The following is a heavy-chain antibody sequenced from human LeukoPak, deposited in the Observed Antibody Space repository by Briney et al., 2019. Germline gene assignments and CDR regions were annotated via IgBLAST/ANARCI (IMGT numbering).Heavy chain of an antibody. CDR3: ARDRWSSTSYNDY. CDR1: GFTFSNYG. D-gene: IGHD2-2*01. Sequence: GGSLSLSCAASGFTFSNYGMHWVRQAPGKGLEWVAVIWYDGNNKYYADSVKGRFTISRDNSKNTLYLQMNSLRAEDTAVYYCARDRWSSTSYNDYWGQGTLVTVSS. V-gene: IGHV3-33*01. CDR2: IWYDGNNK. J-gene: IGHJ4*02.